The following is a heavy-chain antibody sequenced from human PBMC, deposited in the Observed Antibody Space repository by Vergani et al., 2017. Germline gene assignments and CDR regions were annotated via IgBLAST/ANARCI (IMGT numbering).Heavy chain of an antibody. CDR2: ISSSSSYI. CDR3: AKDYSSGYGEYFQH. Sequence: VQLVESGGGVVQPGRSLRLSCAASGFTFSSYSMNWVRQAPGKGLEWVSSISSSSSYIYYADSVKGRFTISRDNAKNSLYLQMNSLRAEDTAVYYCAKDYSSGYGEYFQHWGQGTLVTVSS. D-gene: IGHD3-22*01. V-gene: IGHV3-21*04. J-gene: IGHJ1*01. CDR1: GFTFSSYS.